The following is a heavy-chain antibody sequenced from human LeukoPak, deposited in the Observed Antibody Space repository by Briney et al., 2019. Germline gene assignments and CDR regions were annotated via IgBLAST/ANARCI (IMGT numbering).Heavy chain of an antibody. CDR1: GGSISSSNW. D-gene: IGHD6-13*01. J-gene: IGHJ5*02. CDR2: IYHSGST. CDR3: ARIAAAGNALNWFDP. Sequence: PSETLSLTCAVSGGSISSSNWWSWVRQPPGKGLEWIGEIYHSGSTNYNPSLKSRVTISVDKSKNQFSLKLSSVTAADTAVYYCARIAAAGNALNWFDPWGQGTLVTVFS. V-gene: IGHV4-4*02.